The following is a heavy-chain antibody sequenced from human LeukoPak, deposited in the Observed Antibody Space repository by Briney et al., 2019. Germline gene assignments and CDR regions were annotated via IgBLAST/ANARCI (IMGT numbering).Heavy chain of an antibody. CDR3: ARVRMVRSIEYYYYYGMDV. Sequence: TSETLSLTCTVSGGSISSYYWSWIRQPPGKGLEWIGYIYYSGSTNYNPSLKSRVTISVDTSKNQFSLKLSSVTAADTAVYYCARVRMVRSIEYYYYYGMDVWGQGTTVTVSS. CDR2: IYYSGST. CDR1: GGSISSYY. V-gene: IGHV4-59*01. J-gene: IGHJ6*02. D-gene: IGHD3-10*01.